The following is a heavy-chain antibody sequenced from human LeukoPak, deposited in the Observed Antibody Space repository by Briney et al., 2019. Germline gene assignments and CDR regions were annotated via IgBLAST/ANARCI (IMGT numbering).Heavy chain of an antibody. CDR2: IYYSGST. J-gene: IGHJ3*02. D-gene: IGHD5-24*01. CDR3: AGSDGEMATIDAFDI. Sequence: SETLSLTCTVSGGSISSYYRSWIRQPPGKGLEWIGYIYYSGSTNYNPSLKSRVTISVDTSKNQFSLKLSSVTAADTAVYYCAGSDGEMATIDAFDIWGQGTMVTVSS. V-gene: IGHV4-59*01. CDR1: GGSISSYY.